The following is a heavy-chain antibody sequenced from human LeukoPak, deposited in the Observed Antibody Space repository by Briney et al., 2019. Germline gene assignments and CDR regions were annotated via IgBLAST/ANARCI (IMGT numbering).Heavy chain of an antibody. D-gene: IGHD4-17*01. CDR2: IYYSGST. Sequence: SETLSLTCTVSGGSVSSGSYYWGWIRQPPGKGLEWIGYIYYSGSTNYNPSLKSRVTISVDTSKNQFSLKLSSVTAADTAVYYCANSPLGVTRPRWDYWGQGTLVTVSS. V-gene: IGHV4-61*01. CDR1: GGSVSSGSYY. J-gene: IGHJ4*02. CDR3: ANSPLGVTRPRWDY.